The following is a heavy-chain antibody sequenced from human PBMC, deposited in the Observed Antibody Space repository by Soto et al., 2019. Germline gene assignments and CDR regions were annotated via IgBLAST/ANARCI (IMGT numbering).Heavy chain of an antibody. J-gene: IGHJ5*02. V-gene: IGHV4-4*07. CDR1: VASISGFY. D-gene: IGHD1-1*01. CDR3: VRDGTKTLRDWFDP. CDR2: IYATGTT. Sequence: PEKLSVTYTVSVASISGFYWSWIRKSAGKGLEWIGRIYATGTTDYNPSLKSRVMMSVDTSKKQFSLKLRSVTAADTAVYYCVRDGTKTLRDWFDPGG.